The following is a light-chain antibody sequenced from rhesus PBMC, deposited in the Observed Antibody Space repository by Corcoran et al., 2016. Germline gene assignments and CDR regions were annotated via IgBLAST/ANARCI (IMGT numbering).Light chain of an antibody. CDR2: TAS. V-gene: IGKV1-22*01. Sequence: DIQMTQSPSSLSASVGDTVTITCRASQGISSWLAWYQQKPGKAPKLLIYTASSLQSGVPSRFSGSGAGTDVTLTISSLQSEDFATYHCQQYSSRPPTFGQGTKVEIK. CDR1: QGISSW. CDR3: QQYSSRPPT. J-gene: IGKJ1*01.